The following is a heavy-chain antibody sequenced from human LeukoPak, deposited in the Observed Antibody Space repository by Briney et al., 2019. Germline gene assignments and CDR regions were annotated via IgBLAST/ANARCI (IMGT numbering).Heavy chain of an antibody. V-gene: IGHV1-18*04. D-gene: IGHD2-15*01. Sequence: GAPVKVSCKASGYTFTSHGISWVRQAPEQGLEWMGWISAYNGNTNYAQKLQGRVTMTTDTSTSTAYMELRSLRSDDTAVYHCARVVVVVAETYYYYGMDVWGKGTTVTVSS. CDR3: ARVVVVVAETYYYYGMDV. CDR1: GYTFTSHG. CDR2: ISAYNGNT. J-gene: IGHJ6*04.